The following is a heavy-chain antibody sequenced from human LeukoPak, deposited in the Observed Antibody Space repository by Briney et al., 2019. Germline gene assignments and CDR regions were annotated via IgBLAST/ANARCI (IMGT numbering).Heavy chain of an antibody. Sequence: SETLSLTCTVSGGSISSGGYYWSWIRQHPGKGLEWIGYIYYSGSTYYNPSLESRVTISVDTSKNQFSLKLSSVTAADTTVYYCARDRTAAGNFDYWGQGTLVTVSS. V-gene: IGHV4-31*03. CDR2: IYYSGST. CDR1: GGSISSGGYY. J-gene: IGHJ4*02. CDR3: ARDRTAAGNFDY. D-gene: IGHD6-13*01.